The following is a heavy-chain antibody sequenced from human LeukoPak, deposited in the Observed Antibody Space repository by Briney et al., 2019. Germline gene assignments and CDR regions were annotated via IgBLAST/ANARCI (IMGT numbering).Heavy chain of an antibody. CDR3: ARGAGYFQH. J-gene: IGHJ1*01. CDR2: IYYSGST. Sequence: SETLSLTCTVSGDSISGYYWSWIRQPPGKGLEWIAHIYYSGSTNYNPSLKSRVTISVDTSKNQFSLKLSSVIAADTAVYYCARGAGYFQHWGQGTLVTVSS. CDR1: GDSISGYY. V-gene: IGHV4-59*01.